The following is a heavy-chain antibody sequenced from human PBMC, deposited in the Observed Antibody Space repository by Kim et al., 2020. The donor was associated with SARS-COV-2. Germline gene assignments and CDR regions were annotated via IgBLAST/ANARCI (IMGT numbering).Heavy chain of an antibody. Sequence: SETLSLTCTVSGASISSYYWSWIRQPPGKGLEWIGYSYYSGTTNYNPSLKSRVTISLDTSQSQFSLTLSSVTAADTAMYYCAGHPGRFSSFDSWGQGTLVTVSS. D-gene: IGHD3-16*01. CDR1: GASISSYY. J-gene: IGHJ4*02. V-gene: IGHV4-59*08. CDR2: SYYSGTT. CDR3: AGHPGRFSSFDS.